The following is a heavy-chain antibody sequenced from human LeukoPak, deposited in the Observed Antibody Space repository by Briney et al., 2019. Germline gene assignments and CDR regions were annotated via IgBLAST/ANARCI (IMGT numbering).Heavy chain of an antibody. V-gene: IGHV3-33*01. D-gene: IGHD3-22*01. CDR1: GFTLSYYG. Sequence: PGGSLRLSCAASGFTLSYYGMHWVRQAPGKGLEWVALIWSGGSNENYADSVKGRFTISRDTSRNTLYLQMHSLRAEDTAVYYCARDADTSGSYWYFDLWGRGTQVTVSS. CDR3: ARDADTSGSYWYFDL. J-gene: IGHJ2*01. CDR2: IWSGGSNE.